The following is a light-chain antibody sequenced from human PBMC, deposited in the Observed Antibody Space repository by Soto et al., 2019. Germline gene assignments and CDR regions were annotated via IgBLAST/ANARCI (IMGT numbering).Light chain of an antibody. J-gene: IGKJ1*01. V-gene: IGKV3D-15*01. Sequence: SLSALSFSPHHRATLASRSSLSVTNNYLAWYQQKRGQAPRLLIWGASIRAADLPDRFSGGGSGTDFTLTISSLQSEDFAVYYCQQYKNWPHTFGQGTKVDIK. CDR3: QQYKNWPHT. CDR1: LSVTNN. CDR2: GAS.